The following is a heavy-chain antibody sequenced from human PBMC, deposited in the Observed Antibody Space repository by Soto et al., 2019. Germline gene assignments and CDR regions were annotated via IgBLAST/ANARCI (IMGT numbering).Heavy chain of an antibody. CDR3: ARVLWFGEYYYYYYGMDV. Sequence: SETLSFTCAVSGGSISSSNWWSWVRQPPGKGLEWIGEIYHSGSTNYNPSLKSRVTISVDKSKNQFSLKLSSVTAADTAVYYCARVLWFGEYYYYYYGMDVWGQGTTVTVSS. V-gene: IGHV4-4*02. CDR2: IYHSGST. CDR1: GGSISSSNW. J-gene: IGHJ6*02. D-gene: IGHD3-10*01.